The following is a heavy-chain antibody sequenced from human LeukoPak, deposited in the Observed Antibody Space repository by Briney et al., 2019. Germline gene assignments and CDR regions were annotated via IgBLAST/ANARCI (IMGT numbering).Heavy chain of an antibody. Sequence: PGGSLRLSCAASGFKFSDHNMNWVRQAPGKGLEWVSYIRYTSSTTYYADSVKGRFTISRDNAKNSLYLQMNSLRDEDTAVYYCARDQYYYDSSGYPSWGQGTLVTVSS. CDR1: GFKFSDHN. CDR3: ARDQYYYDSSGYPS. D-gene: IGHD3-22*01. V-gene: IGHV3-48*02. J-gene: IGHJ4*02. CDR2: IRYTSSTT.